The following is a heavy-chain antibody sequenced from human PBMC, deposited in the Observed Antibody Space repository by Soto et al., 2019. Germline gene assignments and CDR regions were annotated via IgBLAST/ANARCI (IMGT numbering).Heavy chain of an antibody. D-gene: IGHD3-22*01. CDR3: ARDYYDSSGYYPTDY. Sequence: GASVKVSCKASGYTFTSYAMHWVRQAPGQRLEWMGWINAGNGNTKYSQKFQGRVTITRDTSASTAYMELSSLRSEDTAVYYCARDYYDSSGYYPTDYWGQGTLVTVSS. CDR2: INAGNGNT. CDR1: GYTFTSYA. J-gene: IGHJ4*02. V-gene: IGHV1-3*01.